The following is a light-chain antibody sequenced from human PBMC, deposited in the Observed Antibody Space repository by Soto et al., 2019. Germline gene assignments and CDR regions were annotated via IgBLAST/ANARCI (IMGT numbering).Light chain of an antibody. CDR1: QSVSRN. Sequence: EIVMTQSPATLSVSPGERATLSCRASQSVSRNLAWYQQKPGQAPRLLIYDASTRATGTQARFSGSGSGTKFTLSISSLQSEDFAVYYCQQYNNWPITFGQGTRLEIK. V-gene: IGKV3D-15*01. CDR2: DAS. CDR3: QQYNNWPIT. J-gene: IGKJ5*01.